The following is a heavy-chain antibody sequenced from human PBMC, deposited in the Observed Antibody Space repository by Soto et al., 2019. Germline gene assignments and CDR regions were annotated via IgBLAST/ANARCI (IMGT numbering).Heavy chain of an antibody. V-gene: IGHV3-11*01. D-gene: IGHD2-15*01. CDR3: TTHAPEDMIRK. J-gene: IGHJ4*02. CDR2: ITFSGNTV. Sequence: GGSLRLSCAASGFTFSDSYMSWIRQAPGKRLEWISYITFSGNTVYYADSLKGRFTISRDNAKNSLYLQMNSLKTEDTALYYCTTHAPEDMIRKWGPGTLVTVSS. CDR1: GFTFSDSY.